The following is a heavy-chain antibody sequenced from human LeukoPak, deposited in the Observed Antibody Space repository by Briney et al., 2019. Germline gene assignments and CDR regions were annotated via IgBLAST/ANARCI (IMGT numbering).Heavy chain of an antibody. CDR2: IIPILGIA. V-gene: IGHV1-69*04. CDR1: GGTFSGYA. CDR3: AKAFMTGSSSAFDI. Sequence: GASVKVSCKASGGTFSGYAISWVRQAPGQGLEWMGRIIPILGIANYAQKFQGRVTITADKSTSTAYMELSSLRAEDTAVYYCAKAFMTGSSSAFDIWGQGTMVTVSS. D-gene: IGHD3-16*01. J-gene: IGHJ3*02.